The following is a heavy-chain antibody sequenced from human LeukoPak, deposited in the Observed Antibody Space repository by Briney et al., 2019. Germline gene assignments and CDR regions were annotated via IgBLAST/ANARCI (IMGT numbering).Heavy chain of an antibody. Sequence: KTGGSLRLSCAASGFTFSSYSMKWVRQAPGKGLEWLSSISSSSSYIYYEDSVKGRFTISRDNAKNSLYLQMNSLRAEDTAVYYCARDPNYYDSSVRSSPPSYWGQGTLVTVSS. V-gene: IGHV3-21*01. CDR1: GFTFSSYS. CDR2: ISSSSSYI. D-gene: IGHD3-22*01. CDR3: ARDPNYYDSSVRSSPPSY. J-gene: IGHJ4*02.